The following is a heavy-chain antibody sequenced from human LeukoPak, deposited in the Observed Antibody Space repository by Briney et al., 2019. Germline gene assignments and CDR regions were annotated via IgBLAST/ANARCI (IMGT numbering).Heavy chain of an antibody. J-gene: IGHJ4*02. CDR1: GFTFSSYA. CDR3: AKVPYLEQYYDSSANWDY. Sequence: GGSLRLSCAASGFTFSSYAMSWVRQAPGKGLEWVSAISGSGGSTYYADSVKGRFTISRDNSKNTLYLQMNSLRAEDTAVYYCAKVPYLEQYYDSSANWDYWGQGTLVTVSS. CDR2: ISGSGGST. D-gene: IGHD3-22*01. V-gene: IGHV3-23*01.